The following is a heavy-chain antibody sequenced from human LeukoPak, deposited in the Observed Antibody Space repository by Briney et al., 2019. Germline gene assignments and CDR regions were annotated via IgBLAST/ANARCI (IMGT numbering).Heavy chain of an antibody. CDR2: IYSAGAT. CDR3: ARIEWERLGRAFDI. D-gene: IGHD1-26*01. J-gene: IGHJ3*02. Sequence: GGSLRLSCAASGFTVSDNYMTWVRQAPGKGLEWVSSIYSAGATHYAESVKGRFTISRDNSKNTLYLQMNSLRAEDMAVYYCARIEWERLGRAFDIWGQGTMVAVSS. V-gene: IGHV3-53*01. CDR1: GFTVSDNY.